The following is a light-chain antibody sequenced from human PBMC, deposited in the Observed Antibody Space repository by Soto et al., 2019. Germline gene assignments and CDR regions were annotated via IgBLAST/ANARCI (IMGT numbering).Light chain of an antibody. J-gene: IGKJ1*01. V-gene: IGKV1-5*03. CDR1: QSISSW. CDR3: QQYNSYSRT. Sequence: DIQMTQSPSTLSASVGDRVTITCRASQSISSWLAWYQQKPGKAPKLLIYKASSLESGVPSRFSGSGCGTEFTRNISSLQPDDFATYYCQQYNSYSRTFGQGTKVEIK. CDR2: KAS.